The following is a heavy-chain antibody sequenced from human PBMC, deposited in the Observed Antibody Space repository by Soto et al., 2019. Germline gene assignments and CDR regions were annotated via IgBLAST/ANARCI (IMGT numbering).Heavy chain of an antibody. J-gene: IGHJ3*02. CDR3: ARDYSSGWYKYFDI. V-gene: IGHV1-3*01. CDR2: INADNGNT. Sequence: QVQLVQSGAEVKKPGASVKVSCKASGYTFTSYAMHWVRQAPGQRLEWMGWINADNGNTKYSQKFQGRVTITRDTSASTAYMELSSLRSEDTAVYYCARDYSSGWYKYFDIWGQGTMVTVSS. D-gene: IGHD6-19*01. CDR1: GYTFTSYA.